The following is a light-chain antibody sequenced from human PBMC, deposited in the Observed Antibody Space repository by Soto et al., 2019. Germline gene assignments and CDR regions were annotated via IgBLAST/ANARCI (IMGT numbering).Light chain of an antibody. J-gene: IGLJ2*01. Sequence: QSALTQPASVSGSPGQSITISCTGTSNDVGGYNYVSWYQQHPGKVPKLMIYEVSNRPSGVSNRFSGSKSGNTASLTISGLQAEDEADYYCVSFTSSSTLVFGGGTKLTVL. V-gene: IGLV2-14*01. CDR3: VSFTSSSTLV. CDR2: EVS. CDR1: SNDVGGYNY.